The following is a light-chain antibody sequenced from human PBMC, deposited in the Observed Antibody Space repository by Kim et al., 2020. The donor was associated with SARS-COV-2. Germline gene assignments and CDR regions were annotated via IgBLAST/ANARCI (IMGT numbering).Light chain of an antibody. Sequence: ELTQPLSASGTPGQRVTISCSGSSSNIGSNNVVWYQQLPGAAPNLLIYSNNQRPSGVPDRFSGSRSGTSASLAISGLQSGDEDDYYCAVWDDSLKQGVFGGGTQLTVL. CDR1: SSNIGSNN. J-gene: IGLJ3*02. V-gene: IGLV1-44*01. CDR3: AVWDDSLKQGV. CDR2: SNN.